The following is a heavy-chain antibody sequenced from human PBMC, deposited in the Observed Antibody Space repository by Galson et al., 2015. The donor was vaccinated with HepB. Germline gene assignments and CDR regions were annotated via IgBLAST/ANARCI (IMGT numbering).Heavy chain of an antibody. CDR2: IRYDGSNK. Sequence: SLRLSCAASGFTFSSYGMHWVRQAPGKGLEWVAFIRYDGSNKYYADSVKGRFTISRDNSKNTLYLQMNSLRAEDTAVYYCAKDFIAAAGTGGGNWFDPWGQGTLVTVSS. D-gene: IGHD6-13*01. CDR1: GFTFSSYG. CDR3: AKDFIAAAGTGGGNWFDP. V-gene: IGHV3-30*02. J-gene: IGHJ5*02.